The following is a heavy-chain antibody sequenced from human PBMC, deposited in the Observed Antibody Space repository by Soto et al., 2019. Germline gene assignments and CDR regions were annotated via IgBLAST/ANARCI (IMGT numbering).Heavy chain of an antibody. J-gene: IGHJ6*02. Sequence: QVQLVESGGGVVQPGRSLRLSCAAFGFSFSSYGMHWVRQAPGKGLEWVAVISYDGSNKYYADSVKGRFTISRDNSKNTLYLQMNSLRVEDTAVYNCARGNEIYYYYYGMDVWGQGTTVTVSS. CDR2: ISYDGSNK. D-gene: IGHD2-8*01. V-gene: IGHV3-30*03. CDR1: GFSFSSYG. CDR3: ARGNEIYYYYYGMDV.